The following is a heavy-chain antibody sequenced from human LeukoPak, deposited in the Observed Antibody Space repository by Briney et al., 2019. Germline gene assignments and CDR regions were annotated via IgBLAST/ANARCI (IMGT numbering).Heavy chain of an antibody. J-gene: IGHJ6*02. CDR1: GFTFSAYY. CDR2: ISSSGTTT. V-gene: IGHV3-11*01. CDR3: ARTTLHIISGMDV. D-gene: IGHD1-1*01. Sequence: GGSLRLSCAASGFTFSAYYMSWIRQAPGKGLEWVSDISSSGTTTYHADSMKGRFTISRDNAKNSLYLQMDSLRAEDTAVYYCARTTLHIISGMDVWGQGTTVTVSS.